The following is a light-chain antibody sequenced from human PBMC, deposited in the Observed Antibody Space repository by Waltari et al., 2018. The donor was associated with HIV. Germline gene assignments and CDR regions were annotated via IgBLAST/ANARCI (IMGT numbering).Light chain of an antibody. J-gene: IGLJ3*02. V-gene: IGLV3-1*01. CDR1: NLGDQY. Sequence: SYGVNQPPSVSVSPGQTASITCSGDNLGDQYTSWYQQRPRQPPVLVIYQNNKRPAGIPERFSGSNSGNTATLTISGTQAMDEADYYCQAWDNSAAWVFGGGTKLTVL. CDR3: QAWDNSAAWV. CDR2: QNN.